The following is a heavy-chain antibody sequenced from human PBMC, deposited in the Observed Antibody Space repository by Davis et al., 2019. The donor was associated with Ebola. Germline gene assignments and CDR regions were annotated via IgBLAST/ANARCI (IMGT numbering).Heavy chain of an antibody. Sequence: MPGGSLRLSCTVSGGSISSSSYYWGWIRQPPGKGLEWIGSIYYSGSTYYNPSLKSRVTISVDTSKNQFSLKLSSVTAADTAVYYCADPTSGTGWGQGTLVTVSS. CDR1: GGSISSSSYY. J-gene: IGHJ4*02. V-gene: IGHV4-39*01. D-gene: IGHD1-26*01. CDR3: ADPTSGTG. CDR2: IYYSGST.